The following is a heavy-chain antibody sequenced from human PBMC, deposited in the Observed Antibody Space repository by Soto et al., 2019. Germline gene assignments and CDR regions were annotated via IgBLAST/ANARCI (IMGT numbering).Heavy chain of an antibody. CDR2: VDHSGGT. D-gene: IGHD3-10*01. J-gene: IGHJ4*02. CDR3: AKKGYYPSGKINLFDS. Sequence: SETLSLTCAVSGYSINSDYYWGWIRQPPGKGLEWIGSVDHSGGTYYSPSLRSRLTIFIDTSKNQFSLRLTSVTAADTAMYFCAKKGYYPSGKINLFDSWGPGTLVTVSS. V-gene: IGHV4-38-2*01. CDR1: GYSINSDYY.